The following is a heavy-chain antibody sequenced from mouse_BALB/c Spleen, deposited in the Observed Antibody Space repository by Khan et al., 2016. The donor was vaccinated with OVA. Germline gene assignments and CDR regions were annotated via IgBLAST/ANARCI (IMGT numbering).Heavy chain of an antibody. V-gene: IGHV2-6-7*01. D-gene: IGHD2-10*01. CDR2: IWGDGST. Sequence: QVQLKESGPGLVAPSQNLSITCTVSGFSLTGYGVNWVRQPPGKGLEWLGMIWGDGSTDYNSALKSRLSITKDNSKSQVFLKMNSLQTDDTARYYCARAYYANYREAMDYWGQGNSVTVSS. CDR1: GFSLTGYG. J-gene: IGHJ4*01. CDR3: ARAYYANYREAMDY.